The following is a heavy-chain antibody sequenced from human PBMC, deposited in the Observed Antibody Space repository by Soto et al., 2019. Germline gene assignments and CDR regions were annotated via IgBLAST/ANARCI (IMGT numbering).Heavy chain of an antibody. J-gene: IGHJ4*02. V-gene: IGHV4-59*08. CDR1: GGSISSYY. CDR3: ARYGDYQQFDY. CDR2: IYYSGST. D-gene: IGHD4-17*01. Sequence: SETLSLTCTVSGGSISSYYWSWIRQPPGKGLEWIGYIYYSGSTNYNPYLKSRVTISVDTSKNQFSLKLSSVTAADTAVYYCARYGDYQQFDYWGQGTLVTVSS.